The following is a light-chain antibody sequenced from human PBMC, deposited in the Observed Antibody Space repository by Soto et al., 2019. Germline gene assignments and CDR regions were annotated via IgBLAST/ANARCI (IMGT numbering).Light chain of an antibody. Sequence: DIQMTQSPPSLSASVGDRVTITCRARQGINNLLAWFQQKPGKGPKSLIYAASRLHSGVPSKYTGSGSGTDFTLTISSLQPEDFATYYCQQDASYPLTFGGGTTVEIK. CDR1: QGINNL. J-gene: IGKJ4*01. CDR3: QQDASYPLT. V-gene: IGKV1-16*02. CDR2: AAS.